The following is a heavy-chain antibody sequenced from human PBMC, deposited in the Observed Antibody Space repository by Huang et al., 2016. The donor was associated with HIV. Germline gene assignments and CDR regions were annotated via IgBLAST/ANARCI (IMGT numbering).Heavy chain of an antibody. V-gene: IGHV1-2*02. CDR1: GYTFTDYY. CDR3: ARQRTTYYYDSSGYRGEFDQ. D-gene: IGHD3-22*01. J-gene: IGHJ4*02. Sequence: QVHLVQSGAEVKQPGASVKVSCKASGYTFTDYYIHWRRQAPGQGLEWMGWINPNSGGTNYAQKFQGRVTMTTDTSISTAYMDLIRLKSDDTAVYHCARQRTTYYYDSSGYRGEFDQWGQGTLVTVSS. CDR2: INPNSGGT.